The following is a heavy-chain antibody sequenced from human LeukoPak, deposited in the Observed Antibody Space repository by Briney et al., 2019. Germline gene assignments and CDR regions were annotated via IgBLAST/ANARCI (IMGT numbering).Heavy chain of an antibody. J-gene: IGHJ5*02. CDR1: GFTFSSYA. CDR3: AKGREMATIPRFDP. D-gene: IGHD5-24*01. Sequence: GGSLRLSCAASGFTFSSYAMSWVRQAPGKGLEWVSAISGSGGSTYYADSVKGRFTISRDNSKNTLYLQMNSLRAEDTAVYYRAKGREMATIPRFDPWGQGTLVTVSS. V-gene: IGHV3-23*01. CDR2: ISGSGGST.